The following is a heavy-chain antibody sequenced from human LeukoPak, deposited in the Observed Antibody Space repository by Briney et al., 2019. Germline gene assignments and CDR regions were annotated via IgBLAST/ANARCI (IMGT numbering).Heavy chain of an antibody. CDR1: GFTFSSYG. Sequence: GGSLRLSCAASGFTFSSYGMHWVRQAPGRGLEWVAVIWYDGSDKYYADSVKGRFTISRDNSKNTLYLQMNSLRAEDTAVYYCAKPYCSGGSCSFDYWGQGTLVTVSS. CDR3: AKPYCSGGSCSFDY. V-gene: IGHV3-30*02. CDR2: IWYDGSDK. D-gene: IGHD2-15*01. J-gene: IGHJ4*02.